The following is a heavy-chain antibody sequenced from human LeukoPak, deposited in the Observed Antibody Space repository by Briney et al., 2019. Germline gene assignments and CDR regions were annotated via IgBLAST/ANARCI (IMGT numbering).Heavy chain of an antibody. V-gene: IGHV3-21*05. CDR1: GFTFSSYN. Sequence: GGSLRLSCAASGFTFSSYNMIWVRQAPGKGLEWVSYISSSSSYTNYADSVKGRFTISRDNAKNSLYLQMNSLRAEDTAVYYCARVKSLYYDSSGYYDYWGQGTLVTVSS. CDR3: ARVKSLYYDSSGYYDY. J-gene: IGHJ4*02. CDR2: ISSSSSYT. D-gene: IGHD3-22*01.